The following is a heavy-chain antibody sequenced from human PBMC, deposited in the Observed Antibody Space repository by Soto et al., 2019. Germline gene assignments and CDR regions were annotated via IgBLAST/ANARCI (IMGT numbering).Heavy chain of an antibody. V-gene: IGHV1-69*01. CDR2: IIPISGTA. Sequence: QVQLVQSGAEVKKPGSSVKVSCKASGGTFSNHAISWVRQAPGQGLEWMGGIIPISGTANYAQKFQGRVTITAGESTSTAYMELSSLRSEDTAVYYCARSQGSSTSLEIYYYYYYGMDVWGQGTTVTVSS. D-gene: IGHD2-2*01. CDR3: ARSQGSSTSLEIYYYYYYGMDV. CDR1: GGTFSNHA. J-gene: IGHJ6*02.